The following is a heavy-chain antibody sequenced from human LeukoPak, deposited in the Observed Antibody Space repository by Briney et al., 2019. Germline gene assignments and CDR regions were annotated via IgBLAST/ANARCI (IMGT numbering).Heavy chain of an antibody. V-gene: IGHV3-21*01. Sequence: GGSLRLSCAASGFTFSSYSMNWVRQAPGKGLDWVSSISSSSSYIYYADSVKGRFIISRDNAKNSLYLQMNSLRAEDTAVYYCARDLVAGGFDYWGQGTLVTFSS. D-gene: IGHD2-15*01. CDR3: ARDLVAGGFDY. CDR1: GFTFSSYS. CDR2: ISSSSSYI. J-gene: IGHJ4*02.